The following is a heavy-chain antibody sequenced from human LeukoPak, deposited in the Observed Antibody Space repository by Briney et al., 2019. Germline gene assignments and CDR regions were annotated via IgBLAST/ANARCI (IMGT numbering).Heavy chain of an antibody. V-gene: IGHV4-59*01. D-gene: IGHD1-1*01. CDR1: GGSISSYY. Sequence: SETLSLTCTVSGGSISSYYWSWIRQPPGKGLEWIGYIYYSGSTNYNPSFKSRVTMSVDTSKNQFSLKLSSVTAADTAVYYCARGGSTGTNLNWVDPWGQGTLVTVSS. CDR2: IYYSGST. CDR3: ARGGSTGTNLNWVDP. J-gene: IGHJ5*02.